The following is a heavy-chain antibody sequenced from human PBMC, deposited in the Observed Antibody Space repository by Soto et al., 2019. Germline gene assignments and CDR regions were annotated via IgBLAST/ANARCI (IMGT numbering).Heavy chain of an antibody. Sequence: AAVKVSCKASGYTFTSYYMHWVRQAPGQGVEGMGIINPSGGSTSYAQKFQGRVTMTRDTSTSTVYMELSRLRSEDTAVYYCARATLPPHYGVYYYYHGMDVWGQGTTVTVSS. J-gene: IGHJ6*02. CDR1: GYTFTSYY. CDR3: ARATLPPHYGVYYYYHGMDV. D-gene: IGHD4-17*01. V-gene: IGHV1-46*01. CDR2: INPSGGST.